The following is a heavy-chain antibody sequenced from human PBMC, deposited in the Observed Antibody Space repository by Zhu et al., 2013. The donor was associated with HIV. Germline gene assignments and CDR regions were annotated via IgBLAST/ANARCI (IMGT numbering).Heavy chain of an antibody. Sequence: QVQLEQSGAEVKKPGASVKVSCKASGYTFTGYYIHWVRQAPGQGLEWMGWINPNRGVTNYAPKFQGRVTMTSDVSSNTAHLELSGLRSDDTAVYYCARDQANGGAYAFNMWGQGTQVIVSS. V-gene: IGHV1-2*02. CDR1: GYTFTGYY. CDR3: ARDQANGGAYAFNM. J-gene: IGHJ3*02. D-gene: IGHD3-10*01. CDR2: INPNRGVT.